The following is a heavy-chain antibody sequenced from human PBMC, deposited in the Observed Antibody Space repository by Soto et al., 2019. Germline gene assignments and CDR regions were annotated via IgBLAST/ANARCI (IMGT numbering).Heavy chain of an antibody. CDR2: INHSGST. CDR3: ARSMVRGLLRLNY. CDR1: GGSFSGYY. D-gene: IGHD3-10*01. V-gene: IGHV4-34*01. Sequence: SETLSLTCAVYGGSFSGYYWSWIRQPPGKGLEWIGEINHSGSTNYNPSLKSRGTISVDTSNNQFSLKLSSVTGPAPALYLWARSMVRGLLRLNYMGQGTLVAFAS. J-gene: IGHJ4*02.